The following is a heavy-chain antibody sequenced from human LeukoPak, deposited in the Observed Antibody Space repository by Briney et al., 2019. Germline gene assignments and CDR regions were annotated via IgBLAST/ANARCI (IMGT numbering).Heavy chain of an antibody. D-gene: IGHD4-23*01. J-gene: IGHJ3*02. CDR3: ARDLDYGGDADAFDI. Sequence: GTSLRLSCAASGFTFSSFGMHWVRQAPGKGLEWVSSISSSTSYIYYADSVKGRFTISRDNAKNSLYLQMNSLRAEDTAVYYCARDLDYGGDADAFDIWGQGTMVTVSS. CDR2: ISSSTSYI. CDR1: GFTFSSFG. V-gene: IGHV3-21*01.